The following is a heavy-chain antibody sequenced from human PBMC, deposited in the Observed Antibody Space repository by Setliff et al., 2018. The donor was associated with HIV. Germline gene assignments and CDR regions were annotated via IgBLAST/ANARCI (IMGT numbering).Heavy chain of an antibody. CDR3: ARVSRGGSSPGWFDP. CDR2: IYHSGST. CDR1: GGSISSNW. Sequence: LPETLSLTCAVSGGSISSNWWSWVRQSPGKGLEWIGEIYHSGSTHYNPSLQSRVTISVDTSKNQFSLKLSSVTAADTAVYYCARVSRGGSSPGWFDPWGQGTLVTVSS. J-gene: IGHJ5*02. D-gene: IGHD6-6*01. V-gene: IGHV4-4*03.